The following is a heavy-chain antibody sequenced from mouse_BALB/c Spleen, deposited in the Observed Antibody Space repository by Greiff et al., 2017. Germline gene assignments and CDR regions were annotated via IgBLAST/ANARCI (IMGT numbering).Heavy chain of an antibody. V-gene: IGHV3-2*02. CDR1: GYSITSDYA. Sequence: EVHLVESGPGLVKPSHSLSLTCTVTGYSITSDYAWNWIRQFPGNKLEWMGYISYSGSTSYNPSLKSRISITRDTSKNQFFLQLNSVTTEDTATYYGAEAMDYWGQGTSVTVSS. CDR3: AEAMDY. CDR2: ISYSGST. J-gene: IGHJ4*01.